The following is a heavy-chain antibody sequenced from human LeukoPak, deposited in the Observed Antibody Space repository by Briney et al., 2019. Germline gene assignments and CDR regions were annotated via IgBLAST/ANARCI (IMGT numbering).Heavy chain of an antibody. CDR1: GFTFSSYA. V-gene: IGHV3-30-3*01. Sequence: GGSLRLSCAASGFTFSSYAMHWVRQAPGKGLEWVAVISYDGSNKYYADSVKGRFTISRDNSKNTLYLQMNSLRAEDTAVYYCGRVLFGQQLVPYYFNYGGKGPLATVS. D-gene: IGHD6-13*01. J-gene: IGHJ4*02. CDR3: GRVLFGQQLVPYYFNY. CDR2: ISYDGSNK.